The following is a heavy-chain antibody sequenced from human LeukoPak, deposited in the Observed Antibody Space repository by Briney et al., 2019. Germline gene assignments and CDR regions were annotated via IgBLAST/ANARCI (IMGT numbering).Heavy chain of an antibody. J-gene: IGHJ4*02. CDR1: AGSTSSSSYY. CDR2: IYYTGST. CDR3: ARLGTRQLLYCGGDCYPN. V-gene: IGHV4-39*01. Sequence: SETLSLTCTVSAGSTSSSSYYWGWIRHPPGKGLEWIWRIYYTGSTYYNQSLKSRVTRSVATSKNQFSLKLSSVTAADTAVYYCARLGTRQLLYCGGDCYPNWGQGTLVTVSS. D-gene: IGHD2-21*02.